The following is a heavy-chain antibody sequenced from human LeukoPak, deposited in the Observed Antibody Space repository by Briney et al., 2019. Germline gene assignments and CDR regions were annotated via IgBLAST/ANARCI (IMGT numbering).Heavy chain of an antibody. Sequence: ASVKVSCKASGYIFTSYYMHWVRQATGQGLEWMGWMNPNSGNTGYAQKFQGRVTMTTDTSTSTAYMELRSLRSDDTAVYYCARATDSAWVRYFDWLSPSGYYYYYMDVWGKGTTVTISS. J-gene: IGHJ6*03. CDR2: MNPNSGNT. CDR3: ARATDSAWVRYFDWLSPSGYYYYYMDV. V-gene: IGHV1-8*02. D-gene: IGHD3-9*01. CDR1: GYIFTSYY.